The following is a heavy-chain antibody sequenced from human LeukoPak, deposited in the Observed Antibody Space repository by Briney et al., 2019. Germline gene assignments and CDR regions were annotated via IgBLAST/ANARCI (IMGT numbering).Heavy chain of an antibody. J-gene: IGHJ1*01. D-gene: IGHD6-19*01. CDR3: ASFQMGYSSGQQPNAEYFQH. CDR1: GXSISSYY. CDR2: IYYSGST. Sequence: SETLSLTCTVSGXSISSYYWSWIRQPPGKGLEWIGYIYYSGSTNYNPSLKSRVTISVDTSKNQFSLKLSSVTAADTAVYYCASFQMGYSSGQQPNAEYFQHWGQGTLVTVSS. V-gene: IGHV4-59*08.